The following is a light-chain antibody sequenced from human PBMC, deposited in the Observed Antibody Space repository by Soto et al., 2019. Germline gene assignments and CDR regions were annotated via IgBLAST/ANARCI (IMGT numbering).Light chain of an antibody. CDR1: QSVSSN. Sequence: EVVMTQSPATLSVSPGERATLSCRASQSVSSNLAWYQQRPGQSPRLLIYGASIRATGIPARFSGSGSGTEFTLTISSLRSEDFALYYCHQYDNWSPRTFGQGTKVEIK. CDR3: HQYDNWSPRT. V-gene: IGKV3-15*01. CDR2: GAS. J-gene: IGKJ1*01.